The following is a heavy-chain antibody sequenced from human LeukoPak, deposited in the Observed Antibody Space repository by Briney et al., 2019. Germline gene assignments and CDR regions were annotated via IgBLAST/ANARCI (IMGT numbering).Heavy chain of an antibody. D-gene: IGHD6-6*01. V-gene: IGHV4-59*08. Sequence: SETLSLTCFVSGGXISSLYWSWIRQPPGKGLEWVGYIYYTGSTNYNPSLKSRVTMFVDMSKNQFSPRLSSATAADTAVYYCARHRAYSSSSPFDYWGQGTLVTVSS. CDR3: ARHRAYSSSSPFDY. CDR1: GGXISSLY. CDR2: IYYTGST. J-gene: IGHJ4*02.